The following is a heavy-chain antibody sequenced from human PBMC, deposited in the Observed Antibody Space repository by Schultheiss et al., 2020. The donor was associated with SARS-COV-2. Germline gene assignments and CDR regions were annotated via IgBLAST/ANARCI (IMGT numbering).Heavy chain of an antibody. D-gene: IGHD5-18*01. J-gene: IGHJ4*02. V-gene: IGHV3-48*04. CDR2: ISSSSSTI. CDR3: ARDRVYSYGPHRPFDY. Sequence: GGSLRLSCAASGFTFSSYSMNWVRQAPGKGLEWVSYISSSSSTIYYADSVKGRFTISRDNAKNSLYLQMNSLRAEDTAVYYCARDRVYSYGPHRPFDYWGQGTLVTVSS. CDR1: GFTFSSYS.